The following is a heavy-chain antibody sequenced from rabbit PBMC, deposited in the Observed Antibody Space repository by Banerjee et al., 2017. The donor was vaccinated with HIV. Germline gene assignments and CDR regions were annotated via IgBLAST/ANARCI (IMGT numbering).Heavy chain of an antibody. CDR3: ARAGADIDYYLTRLDL. Sequence: QSLEESGGDLVKPGASLTLTCTASGFDFSGYAISWVRQAPGKGLEWIACIYAGISGTTYYASWAKGRFTISKTSSTTVTLQMTSLTAADTATYFCARAGADIDYYLTRLDLRGQGTLVTVS. CDR2: IYAGISGTT. J-gene: IGHJ3*01. V-gene: IGHV1S40*01. D-gene: IGHD1-1*01. CDR1: GFDFSGYA.